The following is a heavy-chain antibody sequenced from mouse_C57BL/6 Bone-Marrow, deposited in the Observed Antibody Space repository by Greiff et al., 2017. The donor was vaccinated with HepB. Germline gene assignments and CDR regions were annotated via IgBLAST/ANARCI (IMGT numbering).Heavy chain of an antibody. V-gene: IGHV1-69*01. CDR3: SITTVVNWYFDV. D-gene: IGHD1-1*01. Sequence: QVQLQQPGAELVKPGASVKLSCKASGYTFTSYWMHWVKQRPGRGLEWIGRIDPSDSYTNYNQKFKGKSTLTVDKSSSTAYMQLSSLTSEDSAVYYCSITTVVNWYFDVWGTGTTVTVSS. CDR2: IDPSDSYT. CDR1: GYTFTSYW. J-gene: IGHJ1*03.